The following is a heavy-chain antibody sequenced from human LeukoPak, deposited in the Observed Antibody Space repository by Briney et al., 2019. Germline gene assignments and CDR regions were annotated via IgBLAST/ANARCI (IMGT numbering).Heavy chain of an antibody. CDR3: STVFSYDSSGYYLNFDY. V-gene: IGHV3-15*01. Sequence: GGSLRLACAASGFRSSNAWMNWVRQAPGKGLEWVGRIKSKTDGRTTDYAAPVKGRFTISREDSKNTLYLQMNSLKTEDTAVYYCSTVFSYDSSGYYLNFDYWGQGTLVTVSS. D-gene: IGHD3-22*01. J-gene: IGHJ4*02. CDR2: IKSKTDGRTT. CDR1: GFRSSNAW.